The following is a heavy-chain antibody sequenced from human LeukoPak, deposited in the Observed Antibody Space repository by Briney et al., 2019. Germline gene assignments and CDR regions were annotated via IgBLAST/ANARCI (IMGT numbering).Heavy chain of an antibody. CDR1: GGAISSYY. CDR2: IYYSGST. CDR3: ARDPSDYGDGAWYFDY. J-gene: IGHJ4*02. D-gene: IGHD4-17*01. Sequence: SETLSLTCTVSGGAISSYYWSWIRQPPGKGLEWIGYIYYSGSTNYNPSLKSRVTISVDTSKNQFSLKLSSVTAADTAVYYCARDPSDYGDGAWYFDYWGQGTLVTVSS. V-gene: IGHV4-59*01.